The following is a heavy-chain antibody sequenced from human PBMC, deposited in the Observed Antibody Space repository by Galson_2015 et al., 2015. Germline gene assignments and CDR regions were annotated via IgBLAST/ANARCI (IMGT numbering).Heavy chain of an antibody. CDR1: GGSISSSHW. V-gene: IGHV4-4*02. CDR2: IYHSGST. CDR3: ARASEDQWLVRGVFDY. D-gene: IGHD6-19*01. J-gene: IGHJ4*02. Sequence: ETLSLTCAVSGGSISSSHWWSWVRQPPGQGLEWIGEIYHSGSTNYNPSFKSRVTISVDKSKNQFSLKLSSVTAADTAVYYCARASEDQWLVRGVFDYWGQGTLVTVSS.